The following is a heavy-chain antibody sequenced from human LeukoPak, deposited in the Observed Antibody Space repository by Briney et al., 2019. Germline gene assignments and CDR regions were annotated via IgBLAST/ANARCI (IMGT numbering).Heavy chain of an antibody. J-gene: IGHJ4*02. CDR1: GFTFSNYW. Sequence: GGSLRLSCATSGFTFSNYWMCWVRQAPGKGLEWVANIRQDGGDKYYADSVKGRFTISRGNSKNTLYLQMNSLRAEDTAVYYCARWERFGEPNGLDYWGQGTLVTVSS. D-gene: IGHD3-10*01. V-gene: IGHV3-7*01. CDR2: IRQDGGDK. CDR3: ARWERFGEPNGLDY.